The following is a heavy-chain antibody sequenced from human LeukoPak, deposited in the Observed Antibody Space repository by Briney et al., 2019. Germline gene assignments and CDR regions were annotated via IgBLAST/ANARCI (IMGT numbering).Heavy chain of an antibody. D-gene: IGHD2-2*01. J-gene: IGHJ4*02. CDR3: ARAQLVEY. CDR1: GFTFSDYY. Sequence: PGGSLRLSCAAYGFTFSDYYMSWLRQAQGKGVEWVSYISGSSSYTNYADSVKGRFTISRDNAKKSLYLQMNSLRAEDTAVYYCARAQLVEYWGQGSLVTVSS. V-gene: IGHV3-11*06. CDR2: ISGSSSYT.